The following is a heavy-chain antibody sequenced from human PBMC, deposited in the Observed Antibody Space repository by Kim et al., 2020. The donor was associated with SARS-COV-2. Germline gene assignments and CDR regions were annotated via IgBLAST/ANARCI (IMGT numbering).Heavy chain of an antibody. CDR1: GFTFSSYS. D-gene: IGHD1-26*01. V-gene: IGHV3-48*02. Sequence: GGSLRLSCAASGFTFSSYSMNWVRQAPGKGLEWVSYISSSSSTIYYADSVKGRFTISRDNAKNSLYLQMNSLRDEDTAVYYCASMSSREWELRVGYWGQGTLVTVSS. J-gene: IGHJ4*02. CDR2: ISSSSSTI. CDR3: ASMSSREWELRVGY.